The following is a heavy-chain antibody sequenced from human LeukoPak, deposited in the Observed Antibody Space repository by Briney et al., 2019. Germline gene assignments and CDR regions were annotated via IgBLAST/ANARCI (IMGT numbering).Heavy chain of an antibody. Sequence: ASVKVSCKASGYTFTSYYMHWVRQAPGQGLEWMGIINPSGGSTSYAQKFQGRVTMTRDTSTSTVYMELSSLRSEDTAVYYCARDLGVAAAGRGPYFDYWGQGTLVTVSS. J-gene: IGHJ4*02. V-gene: IGHV1-46*01. CDR1: GYTFTSYY. CDR3: ARDLGVAAAGRGPYFDY. D-gene: IGHD6-13*01. CDR2: INPSGGST.